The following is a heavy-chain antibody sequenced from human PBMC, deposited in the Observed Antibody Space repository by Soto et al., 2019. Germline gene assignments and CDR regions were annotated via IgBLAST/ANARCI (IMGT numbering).Heavy chain of an antibody. V-gene: IGHV3-33*01. J-gene: IGHJ4*02. CDR2: IWYDGSNK. Sequence: GGSLRRSCAASGFTFSSYGMHWVRQAPGKGLEWVAVIWYDGSNKYYADSVKGRFTISRDNSKNTLYLQMNSLRAEDTAVYYCASGPGGRSYYFDYWGQGTLVTVSS. D-gene: IGHD3-16*01. CDR3: ASGPGGRSYYFDY. CDR1: GFTFSSYG.